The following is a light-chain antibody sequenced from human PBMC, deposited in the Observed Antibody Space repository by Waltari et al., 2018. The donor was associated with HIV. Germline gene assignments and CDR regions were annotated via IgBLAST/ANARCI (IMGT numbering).Light chain of an antibody. CDR2: SGS. V-gene: IGKV6-21*01. CDR1: QSIGDN. CDR3: RQSKSLPGT. J-gene: IGKJ1*01. Sequence: IVLTQSPDFQSVTQKESVTINCRTSQSIGDNLHWSQQKQGQSPQLLSKSGSQSCSGAPLGFSGSGAGTVFTLSIHGLEAADASTFDGRQSKSLPGTFGQGTKVEI.